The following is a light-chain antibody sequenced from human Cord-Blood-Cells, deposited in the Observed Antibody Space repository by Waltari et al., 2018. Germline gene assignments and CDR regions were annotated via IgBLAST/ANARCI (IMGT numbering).Light chain of an antibody. J-gene: IGKJ5*01. V-gene: IGKV1-8*01. CDR1: QGISSY. CDR2: AAS. Sequence: AIRLTQSPSSFSASTGERVTFTCRASQGISSYLAWYQQKPGKAPKLLIYAASTLQSGVPSRFSGSGSGTDFTLTISCLQSEDFATYYCQQYYSYPITFGQGTRLEIK. CDR3: QQYYSYPIT.